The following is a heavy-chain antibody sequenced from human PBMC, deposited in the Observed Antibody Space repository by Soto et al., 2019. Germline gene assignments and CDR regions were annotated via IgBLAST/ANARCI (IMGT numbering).Heavy chain of an antibody. CDR1: GFTFSSYG. D-gene: IGHD6-13*01. CDR3: AKDAPYSSSWYASAEIEPMPYYFDY. CDR2: ISYDGSNK. V-gene: IGHV3-30*18. J-gene: IGHJ4*02. Sequence: GGSLRLSCAASGFTFSSYGMHWVRQAPGKGLEWVAVISYDGSNKYYADSVKGRFTISRDNSKNTLYLQMNSLRAEDTAVYYCAKDAPYSSSWYASAEIEPMPYYFDYWGQGTLVTVSS.